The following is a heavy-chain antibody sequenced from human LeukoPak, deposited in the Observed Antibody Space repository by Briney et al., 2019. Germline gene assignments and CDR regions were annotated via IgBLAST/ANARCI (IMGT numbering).Heavy chain of an antibody. CDR2: TYYRTKWNN. CDR3: ARSRGAIVDY. CDR1: GYSVTNNSAA. V-gene: IGHV6-1*01. Sequence: SQTLSLTCAISGYSVTNNSAAWNWKTQSPSRVLDWLVRTYYRTKWNNDYAVAVKSRITINPDTSKNHFSLHLISVTPGDTAVYYCARSRGAIVDYWAQGTLVTVSS. J-gene: IGHJ4*02.